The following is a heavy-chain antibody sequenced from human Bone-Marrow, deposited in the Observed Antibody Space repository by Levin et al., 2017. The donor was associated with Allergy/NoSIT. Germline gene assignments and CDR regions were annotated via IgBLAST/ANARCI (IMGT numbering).Heavy chain of an antibody. Sequence: GGSLRLSCAASGFTFSDYYMSWIRQAPGKGLEWVSYISSSGSTIYYADSVKGRFTISRDNAKNSLYLQMNSLRAEDTAVYYCARPMVRGVKGYYYYYGMDGWGQGTTVTVSS. J-gene: IGHJ6*02. CDR3: ARPMVRGVKGYYYYYGMDG. V-gene: IGHV3-11*01. CDR1: GFTFSDYY. D-gene: IGHD3-10*01. CDR2: ISSSGSTI.